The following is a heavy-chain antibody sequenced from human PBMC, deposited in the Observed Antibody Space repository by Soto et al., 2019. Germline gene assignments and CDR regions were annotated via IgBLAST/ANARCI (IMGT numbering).Heavy chain of an antibody. CDR3: ARHHEYCSGGTCYVVDY. J-gene: IGHJ4*02. CDR1: GASISPYY. Sequence: QVQLQESGPGLVKPSETLSLTCTVSGASISPYYWTWIWQPPGKELEWIGYVYYTGSTNYSPSLESRVTMSLDTSKSQFSLMLTSVTAADTAVYYCARHHEYCSGGTCYVVDYWGPGTLVTVSS. V-gene: IGHV4-59*08. CDR2: VYYTGST. D-gene: IGHD2-15*01.